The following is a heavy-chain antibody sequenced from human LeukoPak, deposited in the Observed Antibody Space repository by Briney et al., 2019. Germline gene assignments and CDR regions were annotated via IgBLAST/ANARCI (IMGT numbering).Heavy chain of an antibody. CDR3: ARDDYHSEIATTDAFDI. CDR2: ISSSSSYI. CDR1: GFTFSSYS. Sequence: GGSLRLSCAASGFTFSSYSMNWVRQAPGKGLEWVSSISSSSSYIYCADSVKGRFTISRDNAKNSLYLQMNSPRAEDTAVYYCARDDYHSEIATTDAFDIWGQGTMVTVSS. D-gene: IGHD3-16*01. J-gene: IGHJ3*02. V-gene: IGHV3-21*01.